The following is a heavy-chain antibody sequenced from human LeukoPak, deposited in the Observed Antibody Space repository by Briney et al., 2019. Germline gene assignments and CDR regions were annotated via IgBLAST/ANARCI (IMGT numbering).Heavy chain of an antibody. J-gene: IGHJ4*02. CDR2: ISYDGSNK. D-gene: IGHD6-13*01. CDR1: GFTFSNYA. CDR3: AGYIAAPFDY. Sequence: GGSLRLSCVASGFTFSNYAMSWVRQAPGKGLEWVAVISYDGSNKYYADSVKGRFTISRDNSKNTLYLQMNSLRAEDTAVYYCAGYIAAPFDYWGQGTLVTVSS. V-gene: IGHV3-30-3*01.